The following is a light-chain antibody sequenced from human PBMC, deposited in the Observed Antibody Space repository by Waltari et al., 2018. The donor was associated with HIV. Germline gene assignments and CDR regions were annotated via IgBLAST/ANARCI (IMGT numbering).Light chain of an antibody. CDR2: DTS. Sequence: QAVVTQEPSLTVSPGGTVTLTCGSNTGAVTSGHYPYWFQQKPGQAPRTLIYDTSNKHSWTPARVSGSLLGGKAALTLSGAQPEDEAEYYCLLSYSDTRGGVFGGGTKLTVL. CDR3: LLSYSDTRGGV. J-gene: IGLJ3*02. CDR1: TGAVTSGHY. V-gene: IGLV7-46*01.